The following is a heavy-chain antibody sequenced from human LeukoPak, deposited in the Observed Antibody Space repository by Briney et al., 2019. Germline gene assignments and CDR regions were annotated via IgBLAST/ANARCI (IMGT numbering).Heavy chain of an antibody. CDR3: ARGPGYNRNRDYYYYYMDV. CDR2: IIPVFGTA. J-gene: IGHJ6*03. D-gene: IGHD1-14*01. CDR1: GGTFSSYA. Sequence: GASVKVSCKASGGTFSSYAISWVRQAPGQGLEWKGGIIPVFGTANYAQKFQGRVTITTDESTSTAYMELSSLRSEDTAVYYCARGPGYNRNRDYYYYYMDVWGKGTTVTVSS. V-gene: IGHV1-69*05.